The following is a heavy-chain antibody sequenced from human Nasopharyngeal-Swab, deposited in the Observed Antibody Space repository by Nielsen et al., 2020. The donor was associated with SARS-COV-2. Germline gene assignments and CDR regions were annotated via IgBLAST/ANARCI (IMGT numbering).Heavy chain of an antibody. V-gene: IGHV1-69*13. J-gene: IGHJ6*02. CDR2: IIPIFGTA. CDR3: ARESKKVAGLPNYYYYGMDV. Sequence: SVKVSCKASGGTFSSYAINWVRQAPGQGLEWMGGIIPIFGTANYAQKFQGRVTITADESTSTAYMELSSLRSEDTAVYYCARESKKVAGLPNYYYYGMDVWGQGTTVTVSS. CDR1: GGTFSSYA. D-gene: IGHD6-19*01.